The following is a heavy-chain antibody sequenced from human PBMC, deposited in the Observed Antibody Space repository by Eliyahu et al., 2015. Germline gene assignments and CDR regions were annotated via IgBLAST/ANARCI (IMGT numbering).Heavy chain of an antibody. CDR1: ELSSSFSAVD. V-gene: IGHV2-5*01. CDR2: IYWNRNE. J-gene: IGHJ5*01. D-gene: IGHD1-26*01. CDR3: VHSTDGRSFDF. Sequence: HITLKESGPTLVKPTQTLTLTCNFSELSSSFSAVDVGWIRQPPGKALEWLALIYWNRNEGYSPSLKNRLSIAKDTSKNQVVLTMTDMDPVDTATYFCVHSTDGRSFDFWGPGILVTVSS.